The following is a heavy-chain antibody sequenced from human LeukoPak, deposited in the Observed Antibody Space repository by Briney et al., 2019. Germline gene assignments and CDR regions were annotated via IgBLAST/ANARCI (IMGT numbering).Heavy chain of an antibody. CDR1: GGSISGYF. J-gene: IGHJ3*02. CDR2: IHHSGTT. D-gene: IGHD3-22*01. Sequence: SETLSLTCTVYGGSISGYFWSWIRQPPGKGLEWIGEIHHSGTTNYNPSLRSRVTISVDTSKNDFSLKLSSVTAADTAVYYCAKSNGYGLIDIWGQGTMVTVSS. V-gene: IGHV4-34*01. CDR3: AKSNGYGLIDI.